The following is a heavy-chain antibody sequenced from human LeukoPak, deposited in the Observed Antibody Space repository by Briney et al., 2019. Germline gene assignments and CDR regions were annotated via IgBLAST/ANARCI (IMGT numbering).Heavy chain of an antibody. CDR3: ARVGGRPSSGWYFDY. Sequence: SETRSLTCTVSGGSISSGPYYWGWIRQPPGKGLEWIGTIYYSGTTYYNLSLKSRVTISIDTSKSQFSLKLSSVTAADTAVYYCARVGGRPSSGWYFDYWGQGTLVTVSS. V-gene: IGHV4-39*01. D-gene: IGHD6-25*01. CDR2: IYYSGTT. J-gene: IGHJ4*02. CDR1: GGSISSGPYY.